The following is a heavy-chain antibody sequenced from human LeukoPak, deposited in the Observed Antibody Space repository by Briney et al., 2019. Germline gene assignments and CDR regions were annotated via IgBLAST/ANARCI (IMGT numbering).Heavy chain of an antibody. V-gene: IGHV4-61*02. J-gene: IGHJ5*02. D-gene: IGHD4-17*01. CDR3: AREWPYGDYKIGP. Sequence: SQTLSLTCTVSGGSISSASYYWSWIRQPAGKGLEWIGRIYTSGSTNYNPSLKSRVTISVDTSKNQFSLKLSSVTAADTAVYFCAREWPYGDYKIGPWGQGTLVTVSS. CDR2: IYTSGST. CDR1: GGSISSASYY.